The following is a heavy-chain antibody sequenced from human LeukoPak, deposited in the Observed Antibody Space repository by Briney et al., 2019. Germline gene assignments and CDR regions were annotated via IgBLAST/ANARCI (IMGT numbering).Heavy chain of an antibody. CDR2: INHSGST. D-gene: IGHD5-24*01. V-gene: IGHV4-34*01. CDR1: GGSFSGYY. Sequence: PSETLSLTCAVYGGSFSGYYSSWIRQPPGKGLEWIGEINHSGSTNYNPSLKSRVTISVDTSKNQFSLKLSSVTAADTAVYYCARAPRDGYSSIRFDYWGQGTLVTVSS. J-gene: IGHJ4*02. CDR3: ARAPRDGYSSIRFDY.